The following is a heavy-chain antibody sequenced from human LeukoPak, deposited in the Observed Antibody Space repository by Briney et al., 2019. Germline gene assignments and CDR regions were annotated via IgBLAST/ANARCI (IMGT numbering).Heavy chain of an antibody. V-gene: IGHV3-21*01. CDR3: AKGNDYADY. J-gene: IGHJ4*02. D-gene: IGHD4-17*01. CDR1: GFTFSNFA. CDR2: ISSRSTYI. Sequence: GGSLRLSCAASGFTFSNFAVSWVRQAPGKGLEWVSSISSRSTYIYYADSVKGRFTISRDNAKNSLYLQMNSLRVEDTAVYYCAKGNDYADYWGQGTLVTVSS.